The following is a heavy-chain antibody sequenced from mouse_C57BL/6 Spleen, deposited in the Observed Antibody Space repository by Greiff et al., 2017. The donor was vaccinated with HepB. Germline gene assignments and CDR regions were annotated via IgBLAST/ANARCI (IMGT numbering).Heavy chain of an antibody. CDR2: ISNGGGST. V-gene: IGHV5-12*01. CDR1: GFTFSDYY. D-gene: IGHD1-1*01. J-gene: IGHJ3*01. CDR3: ARQGYGSSRAWFAY. Sequence: EVKVEESGGGLVQPGGSLKLSCAASGFTFSDYYMYWVRQTPEKRLEWVAYISNGGGSTYYPDTVKGRFTISRDNATNTLYLQISRLKSEDTAMYYCARQGYGSSRAWFAYWGQGTLVTVSA.